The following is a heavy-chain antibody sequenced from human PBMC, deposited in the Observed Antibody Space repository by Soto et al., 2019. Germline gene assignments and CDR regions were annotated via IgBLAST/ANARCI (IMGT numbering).Heavy chain of an antibody. J-gene: IGHJ6*01. D-gene: IGHD3-9*01. CDR2: INPSGEST. CDR1: GYSFTEYY. Sequence: ASVKVSCKASGYSFTEYYMFWVRQAPGQGLEWMGIINPSGESTSYAQKFQGRVTVSRDTSTSTVYMELSSLRSEDTAVYYCARPRGRDYDILTSYYSYFGMDVWTQGTTVTVSS. CDR3: ARPRGRDYDILTSYYSYFGMDV. V-gene: IGHV1-46*01.